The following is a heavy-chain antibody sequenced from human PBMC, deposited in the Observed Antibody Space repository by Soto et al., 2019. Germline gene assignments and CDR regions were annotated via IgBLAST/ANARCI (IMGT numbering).Heavy chain of an antibody. V-gene: IGHV2-26*01. Sequence: QVTLKESGPVLVKPTEALTLTCTVSGFSLSNARMGVSWIRQPPGKALEWLAHIFSNDDKSYSTSLKSRLTISKDTSKSQVVLTMTKMDPVDTATYYCARTVYRDFWSGLQKYYFDYWGQGTLVTVSS. CDR3: ARTVYRDFWSGLQKYYFDY. CDR1: GFSLSNARMG. D-gene: IGHD3-3*01. J-gene: IGHJ4*02. CDR2: IFSNDDK.